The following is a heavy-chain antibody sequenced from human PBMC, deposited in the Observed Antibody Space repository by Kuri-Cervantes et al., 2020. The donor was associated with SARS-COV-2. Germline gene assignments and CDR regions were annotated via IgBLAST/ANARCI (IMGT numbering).Heavy chain of an antibody. CDR3: ARDLASEISYYYYGMDV. Sequence: GESLKISCAASGFSFSYYGMHWVRQAPGKGLEWVGFVRRDGSNYYYADSVKGRFTISRDNAKNSLYLQMNSLRAEDTAVYYCARDLASEISYYYYGMDVWGQGTTVTVSS. CDR1: GFSFSYYG. V-gene: IGHV3-30*02. CDR2: VRRDGSNY. D-gene: IGHD3-3*01. J-gene: IGHJ6*02.